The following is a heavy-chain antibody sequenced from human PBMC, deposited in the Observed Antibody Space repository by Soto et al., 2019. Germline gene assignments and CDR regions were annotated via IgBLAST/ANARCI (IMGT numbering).Heavy chain of an antibody. D-gene: IGHD6-19*01. V-gene: IGHV5-51*01. Sequence: GESLKISCKGSGYSFTSYWIGWVRQMPGKGLEWMGIIYPGDSDTRYSPSFQGQVTISADKSISNAYLQWSSLKASDTAMYYCARQGVFMNSGPHYYYYYGMDVWGQGTTVTVSS. CDR3: ARQGVFMNSGPHYYYYYGMDV. CDR1: GYSFTSYW. J-gene: IGHJ6*02. CDR2: IYPGDSDT.